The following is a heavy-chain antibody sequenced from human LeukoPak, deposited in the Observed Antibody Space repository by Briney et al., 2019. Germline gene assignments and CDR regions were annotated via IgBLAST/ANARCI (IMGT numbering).Heavy chain of an antibody. CDR2: INHSGST. J-gene: IGHJ5*02. V-gene: IGHV4-34*01. CDR3: ARAFRTSFDP. CDR1: GGSFSCYY. Sequence: ASETLSLTRAVYGGSFSCYYWSWIRQPPGKGLEWIGEINHSGSTNYNPSLKSRVTISVDTSKNQFSLKLSSVTAADTAVYYCARAFRTSFDPWGQGTLVTVSS. D-gene: IGHD3-3*02.